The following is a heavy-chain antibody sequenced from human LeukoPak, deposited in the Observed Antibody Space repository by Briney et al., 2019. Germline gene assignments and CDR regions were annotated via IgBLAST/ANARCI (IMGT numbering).Heavy chain of an antibody. CDR3: ARGKGIAVSIFDY. CDR1: GFTFSSYA. D-gene: IGHD6-19*01. V-gene: IGHV3-23*01. CDR2: ISGSGGST. Sequence: GGSLRLSCAASGFTFSSYAMSWVRQVPGKGLEWVSGISGSGGSTYYADSVKGRCTISRDNSKNTLSLQMNSLRAEDTALYYCARGKGIAVSIFDYWGQGTLVTVSS. J-gene: IGHJ4*02.